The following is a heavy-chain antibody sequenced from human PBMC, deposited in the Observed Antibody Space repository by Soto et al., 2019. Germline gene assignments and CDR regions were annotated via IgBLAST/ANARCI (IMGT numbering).Heavy chain of an antibody. J-gene: IGHJ6*02. V-gene: IGHV4-59*01. CDR3: AGDRYSYYDFWSGSLPYYYYGMDV. Sequence: SETLSLTCTVSGGSISSYYWGWIRQPPGKGLEWIGHIYYRGSTNYNPSLKSRVTISVDRSKNQFSVNLSSVTAADTAVYYCAGDRYSYYDFWSGSLPYYYYGMDVWGQGTTVT. CDR2: IYYRGST. D-gene: IGHD3-3*01. CDR1: GGSISSYY.